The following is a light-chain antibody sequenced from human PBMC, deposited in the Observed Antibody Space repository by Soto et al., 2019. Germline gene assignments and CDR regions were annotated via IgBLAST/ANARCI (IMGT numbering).Light chain of an antibody. Sequence: EIVLTQSPCTLSLSPGKRATLSCRASQSISSSYLAWYQQKPGQAPRLLIYDASNRATGIPARFSGSGSGTDFTLTISSLEPEDFAVYYCQQRSSAITFGQGTRLEIK. CDR3: QQRSSAIT. CDR2: DAS. CDR1: QSISSSY. J-gene: IGKJ5*01. V-gene: IGKV3D-20*02.